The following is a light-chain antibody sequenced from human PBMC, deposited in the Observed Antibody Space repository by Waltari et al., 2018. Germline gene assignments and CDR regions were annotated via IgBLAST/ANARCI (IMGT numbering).Light chain of an antibody. CDR1: QSITSW. CDR2: DAS. Sequence: DIQMTQSPSTLSASVGDRVTITCRASQSITSWLAWYQQKPGKAPKLLIYDASSVESGVPSRFSGSGSGTEFTLTISSLQPDDFATYYCQQYHSYSSYTFGQGTKLEIK. J-gene: IGKJ2*01. CDR3: QQYHSYSSYT. V-gene: IGKV1-5*01.